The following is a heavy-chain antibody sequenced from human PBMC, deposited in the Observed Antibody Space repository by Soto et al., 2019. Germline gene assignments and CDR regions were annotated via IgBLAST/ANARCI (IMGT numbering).Heavy chain of an antibody. CDR1: GFTFSAYW. Sequence: EVQLVESRGGLVQPGGSLRLSCAASGFTFSAYWMYWVRQAPGKGLVWVSRINGGGSTTSYADSVKGRFTVSRDNAKNTLYLQMNSLRAEDTAVYYCARVVAHYNGSYRTIDYWGQGTLVTVSS. D-gene: IGHD1-26*01. V-gene: IGHV3-74*01. CDR3: ARVVAHYNGSYRTIDY. J-gene: IGHJ4*02. CDR2: INGGGSTT.